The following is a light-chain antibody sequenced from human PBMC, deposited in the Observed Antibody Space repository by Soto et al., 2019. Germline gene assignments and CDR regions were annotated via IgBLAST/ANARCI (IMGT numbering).Light chain of an antibody. CDR1: SSNIGSNS. CDR3: VAWDDSLNGHV. Sequence: QAVVTQPPSASGTPGQRVTISCSGSSSNIGSNSVGWYQQLPGAAPKVLISTTDKRPSGVPDRFSGSKSGTSASLAISGLQFEDEADYYCVAWDDSLNGHVFGTGTKLTVL. CDR2: TTD. V-gene: IGLV1-44*01. J-gene: IGLJ1*01.